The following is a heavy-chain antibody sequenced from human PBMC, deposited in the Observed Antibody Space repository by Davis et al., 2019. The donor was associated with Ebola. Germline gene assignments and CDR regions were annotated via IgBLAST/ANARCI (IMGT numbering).Heavy chain of an antibody. V-gene: IGHV3-7*03. D-gene: IGHD6-19*01. CDR3: ARAGSSGFCDY. Sequence: GGSLRLSCAASRFTFSTYWMSWVRQAPGKGLEWVANIKQDGSEKYYVDSVKGRFTISRDNAKNSLYLQMNSLRAEDTAVYYCARAGSSGFCDYWGQGTLVTVSS. J-gene: IGHJ4*02. CDR2: IKQDGSEK. CDR1: RFTFSTYW.